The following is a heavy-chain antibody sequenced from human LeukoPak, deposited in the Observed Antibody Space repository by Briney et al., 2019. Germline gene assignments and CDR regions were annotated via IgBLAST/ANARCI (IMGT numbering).Heavy chain of an antibody. Sequence: PGGSLGLSCAASGFTFSNYAMSWVRQAPGKGLEWVSLISGSGARTYYPDSVKGRFTISRDNSKNTLSLQRNSLRAEDTAVYYCAPDLRGSASSLDDWGQGTLVTVSS. D-gene: IGHD6-25*01. CDR1: GFTFSNYA. J-gene: IGHJ4*02. CDR2: ISGSGART. CDR3: APDLRGSASSLDD. V-gene: IGHV3-23*01.